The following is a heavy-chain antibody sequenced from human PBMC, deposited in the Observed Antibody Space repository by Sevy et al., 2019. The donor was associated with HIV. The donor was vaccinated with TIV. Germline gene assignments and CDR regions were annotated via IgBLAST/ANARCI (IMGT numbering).Heavy chain of an antibody. CDR3: ARGEFWSANYFDY. CDR2: INHSGST. D-gene: IGHD3-3*01. Sequence: SETLSLTCAVYGGSFSGYYWSWIRQPPGKGLEWIGEINHSGSTNYNPSLKSRVTISVDTSKNQFSLKLSSVTAADTAVYYCARGEFWSANYFDYWGQGTLVTVSS. V-gene: IGHV4-34*01. J-gene: IGHJ4*02. CDR1: GGSFSGYY.